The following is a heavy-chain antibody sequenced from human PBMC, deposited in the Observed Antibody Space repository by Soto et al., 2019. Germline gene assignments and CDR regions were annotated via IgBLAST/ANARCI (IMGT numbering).Heavy chain of an antibody. V-gene: IGHV1-69*13. CDR3: AREIRFLNGPYYYGMAV. J-gene: IGHJ6*01. D-gene: IGHD3-3*01. CDR2: IIPIFGTA. CDR1: GGTFSSYA. Sequence: WASVKVSCKASGGTFSSYAISWVRQAPGQGLEWMGGIIPIFGTANYAQKFQGRVTITADESTSTAYMELSSLRSEDTAVYYCAREIRFLNGPYYYGMAVRGQGSTVIGSA.